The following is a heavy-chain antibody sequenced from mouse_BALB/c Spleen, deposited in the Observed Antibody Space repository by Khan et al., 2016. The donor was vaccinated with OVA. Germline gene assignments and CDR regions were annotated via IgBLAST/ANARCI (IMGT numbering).Heavy chain of an antibody. V-gene: IGHV5-15*02. CDR2: ISSLAYSI. CDR1: GFTFSDYG. CDR3: ARSWAMDY. J-gene: IGHJ4*01. Sequence: EVQLQESGGGLVQPGGSRKLSCAASGFTFSDYGLAWVRKAPGKGPEWVAFISSLAYSINYAETVTGRFTISRENAKNTLYLEMSILRSEDTAMYYCARSWAMDYWGQGTSVTVSS.